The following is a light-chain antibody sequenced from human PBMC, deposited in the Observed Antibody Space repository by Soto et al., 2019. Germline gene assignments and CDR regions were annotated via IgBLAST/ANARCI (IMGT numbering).Light chain of an antibody. CDR3: QQYNSYSPLT. V-gene: IGKV1-5*01. CDR2: DTF. J-gene: IGKJ4*02. CDR1: QYISSW. Sequence: DIQMTQSPSSLSASIGDRVTITCRASQYISSWLAWYQQKPGKAPKLLMFDTFSLESGVPARFSGSRSGTEFTLTISSLQPDYYATYYCQQYNSYSPLTFGGGTEVEIK.